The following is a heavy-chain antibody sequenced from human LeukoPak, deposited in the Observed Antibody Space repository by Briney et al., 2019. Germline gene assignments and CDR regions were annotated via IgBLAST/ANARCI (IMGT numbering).Heavy chain of an antibody. V-gene: IGHV3-23*01. CDR3: ASKGIVGAYFDY. CDR2: ISGSGGST. Sequence: PGGSLRLSCAASGFTFSSYGMSWVRQAPGKGLEWVSAISGSGGSTYYADSVKGRFTISRDNSKNTLYLQMNSLRAEDTAVYYCASKGIVGAYFDYWGQGTLVTVSS. J-gene: IGHJ4*02. D-gene: IGHD1-26*01. CDR1: GFTFSSYG.